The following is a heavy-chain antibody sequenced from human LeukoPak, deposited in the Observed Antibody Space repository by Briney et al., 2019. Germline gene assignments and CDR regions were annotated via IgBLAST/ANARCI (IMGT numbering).Heavy chain of an antibody. CDR3: ARGTYDFWSGYYPLDDY. Sequence: GGSLRLSCVASGFTFGKYWMSWVRQAPGKGLEWVSSISSSSSYIYYADSVKGRFTISRDNAKNSLYLQMNSLRAEDTAVYYCARGTYDFWSGYYPLDDYWGQGTLVTVSS. CDR2: ISSSSSYI. J-gene: IGHJ4*02. CDR1: GFTFGKYW. V-gene: IGHV3-21*01. D-gene: IGHD3-3*01.